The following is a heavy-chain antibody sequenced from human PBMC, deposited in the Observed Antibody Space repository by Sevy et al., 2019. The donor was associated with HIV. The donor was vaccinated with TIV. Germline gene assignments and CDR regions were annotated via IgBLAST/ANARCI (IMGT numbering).Heavy chain of an antibody. D-gene: IGHD3-3*01. Sequence: ASVKVSCKTTGYIFSDYNMHWVRQAPGQGLEWMALINPNSGVTIYGEKFRGRVSVTRDTSISTAYMELSGLTSDDTAVYYCVRVDINAPRTLLSFDIWGQGTMVTVSS. J-gene: IGHJ3*02. CDR1: GYIFSDYN. CDR2: INPNSGVT. CDR3: VRVDINAPRTLLSFDI. V-gene: IGHV1-2*06.